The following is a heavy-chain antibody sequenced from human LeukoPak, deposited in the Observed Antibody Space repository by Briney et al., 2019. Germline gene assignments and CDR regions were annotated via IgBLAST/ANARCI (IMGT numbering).Heavy chain of an antibody. V-gene: IGHV3-30*02. Sequence: PGGSLRLSCAASGFTFSSYGMHWVRQAPGKGLEWVAFIRYDGSNKYYADSVKGRFTISRGNSKNKLYLQMTSLRAADTAVYYCVKPRQRLYSYSYTDVWGKGTTVTVSS. CDR1: GFTFSSYG. CDR2: IRYDGSNK. D-gene: IGHD6-25*01. J-gene: IGHJ6*03. CDR3: VKPRQRLYSYSYTDV.